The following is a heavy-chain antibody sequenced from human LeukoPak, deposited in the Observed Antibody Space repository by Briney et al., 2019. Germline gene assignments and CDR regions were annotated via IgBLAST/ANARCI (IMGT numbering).Heavy chain of an antibody. CDR2: ISGSGGIT. CDR3: AKDLDDILTGSRRGDDC. J-gene: IGHJ4*02. V-gene: IGHV3-23*01. D-gene: IGHD3-9*01. CDR1: GFTFSNYA. Sequence: PGGSLRVSCAASGFTFSNYAMSWVRQAPGKGLEWVSTISGSGGITYYADSVKGRFTISRDNSKNTLYLQMNSLRAEDTAVYYCAKDLDDILTGSRRGDDCWGQGTLVTASS.